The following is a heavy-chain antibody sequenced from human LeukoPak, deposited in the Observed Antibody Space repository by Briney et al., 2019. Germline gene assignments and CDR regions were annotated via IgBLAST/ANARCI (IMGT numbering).Heavy chain of an antibody. CDR1: GGSFSGYY. V-gene: IGHV4-39*01. D-gene: IGHD6-19*01. Sequence: SETLSLTCAVYGGSFSGYYWGWIRQPPGKGLEWIGSIYYSGSTYYNPSLKSRVTISVDTSKNQFSLKLSSVTAADTAVYYCARQGIAVAGTRGFAFDIWGQGTMVTVSS. J-gene: IGHJ3*02. CDR3: ARQGIAVAGTRGFAFDI. CDR2: IYYSGST.